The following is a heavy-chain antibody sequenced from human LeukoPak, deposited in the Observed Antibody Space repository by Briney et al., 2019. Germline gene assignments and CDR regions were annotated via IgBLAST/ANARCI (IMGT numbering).Heavy chain of an antibody. CDR1: GGSISSGGYY. D-gene: IGHD5-12*01. J-gene: IGHJ2*01. Sequence: SQTLSLTCTVSGGSISSGGYYWSWIRQHPGKGLEWIGYIYYSGSTYYNPSLKSRVTISVDTPKNQFSLKLSSVTAADTAVYYCAKDGGGGYVTDWYFDLWGRGTLVAVSS. CDR3: AKDGGGGYVTDWYFDL. V-gene: IGHV4-31*03. CDR2: IYYSGST.